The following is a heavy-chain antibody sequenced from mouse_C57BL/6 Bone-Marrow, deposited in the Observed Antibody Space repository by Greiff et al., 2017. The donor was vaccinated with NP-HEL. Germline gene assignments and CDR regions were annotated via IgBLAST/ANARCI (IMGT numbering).Heavy chain of an antibody. CDR2: IRSKSNNYAT. CDR1: GFSFNTYA. D-gene: IGHD1-1*01. V-gene: IGHV10-1*01. Sequence: EVQLVESGGGLVQPKGSLKLSCAASGFSFNTYAMNWVRQAPGKGLEWVARIRSKSNNYATYYADSVKDRFTISRAASESMLYLQINNLKTEDTARYYCESRRSYYGTPYGGAMDYWGQGTSVTVSS. CDR3: ESRRSYYGTPYGGAMDY. J-gene: IGHJ4*01.